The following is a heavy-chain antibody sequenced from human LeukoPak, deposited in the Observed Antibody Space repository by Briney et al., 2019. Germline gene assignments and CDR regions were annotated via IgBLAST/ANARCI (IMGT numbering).Heavy chain of an antibody. CDR3: ARGPLAGTTEPQFDY. CDR2: INHSGST. Sequence: SETLSLTCAVYGGSFSGYYWSWIRQPPGTGLEWIGEINHSGSTNYNPSLKSRVTISVDTSKNQFSLKLSSVTAADTAVYYCARGPLAGTTEPQFDYWGQGTLVTVSS. J-gene: IGHJ4*02. D-gene: IGHD1-1*01. V-gene: IGHV4-34*01. CDR1: GGSFSGYY.